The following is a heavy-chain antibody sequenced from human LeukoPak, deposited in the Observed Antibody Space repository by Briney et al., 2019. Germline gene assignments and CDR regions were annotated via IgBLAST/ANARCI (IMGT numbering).Heavy chain of an antibody. D-gene: IGHD4-11*01. CDR1: GFTFSTYG. V-gene: IGHV3-21*01. J-gene: IGHJ4*02. Sequence: GGSLRLSCAASGFTFSTYGMSWVRQAPGKGLEWVSAIGGSGGGTYYADSVKGRFTISRDNAKSSLSIQMNSLRAEDTAVYYCARGHSNYGDYFDYWGQGTLVTVSS. CDR3: ARGHSNYGDYFDY. CDR2: IGGSGGGT.